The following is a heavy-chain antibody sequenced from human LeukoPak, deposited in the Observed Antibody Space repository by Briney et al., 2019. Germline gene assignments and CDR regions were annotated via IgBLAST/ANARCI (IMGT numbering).Heavy chain of an antibody. V-gene: IGHV1-2*02. J-gene: IGHJ4*02. D-gene: IGHD1-14*01. CDR2: INPNSGGT. CDR1: GYTFSGYY. Sequence: ASVKVSCKASGYTFSGYYMHLVRQAHGRGLEWMGWINPNSGGTNYAQKFQGRVTMTRDTSISTAYMELSRLNSDDTAVYYCARAYQKPLLWGQGTLVTVSS. CDR3: ARAYQKPLL.